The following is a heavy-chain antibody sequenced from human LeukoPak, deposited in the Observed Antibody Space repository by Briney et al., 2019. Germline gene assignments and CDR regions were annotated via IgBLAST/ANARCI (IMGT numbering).Heavy chain of an antibody. Sequence: ASVKVSCKASGYTFTSYGISWVRQAPGQGLEWMGWISAYNGNTNYAQKLQGRVTMTRDTSISTAYMELSRLTSDDTAVYYCASGALGNYYYLDYWGQGTLVTVSS. CDR1: GYTFTSYG. V-gene: IGHV1-18*01. J-gene: IGHJ4*02. CDR2: ISAYNGNT. D-gene: IGHD3-10*01. CDR3: ASGALGNYYYLDY.